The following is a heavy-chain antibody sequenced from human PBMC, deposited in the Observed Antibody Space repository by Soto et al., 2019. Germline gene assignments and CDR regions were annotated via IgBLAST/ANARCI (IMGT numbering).Heavy chain of an antibody. CDR3: ARARKFPNYYGSGSYWSPNWFDP. V-gene: IGHV4-34*01. J-gene: IGHJ5*02. CDR2: INHSGST. CDR1: GGSFSGYY. Sequence: SETLSLTCAVYGGSFSGYYWSWIRQPPGKGLEWIGEINHSGSTNYNPSLKSRVTISVDTSKNQFSLKLSSVTAADTAVYYCARARKFPNYYGSGSYWSPNWFDPWGQGTLVT. D-gene: IGHD3-10*01.